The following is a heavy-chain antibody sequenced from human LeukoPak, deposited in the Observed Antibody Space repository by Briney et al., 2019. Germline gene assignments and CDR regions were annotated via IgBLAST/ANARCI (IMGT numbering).Heavy chain of an antibody. CDR1: GGSISSDY. V-gene: IGHV4-59*08. CDR3: ARHPFQYPFGY. D-gene: IGHD3-10*01. J-gene: IGHJ4*02. CDR2: IYHSGHT. Sequence: SETLSLTCTVSGGSISSDYWSWIRQPPGKGLEWIGYIYHSGHTMSNPSLKSRVTISIDTSNNQFSLKLSSVTAADTAVYYCARHPFQYPFGYWGQGTLVSVSS.